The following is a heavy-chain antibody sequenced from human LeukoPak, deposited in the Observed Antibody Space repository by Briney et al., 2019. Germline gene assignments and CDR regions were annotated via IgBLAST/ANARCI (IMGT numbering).Heavy chain of an antibody. J-gene: IGHJ4*02. CDR1: GGSISTSNYY. CDR3: ARPDYYRGAGSYGGDY. V-gene: IGHV4-39*07. D-gene: IGHD3-10*01. CDR2: INHSGST. Sequence: SETLSLTCTVSGGSISTSNYYWSWIRQPPGKGLEWIGEINHSGSTNYNPSLKSRVTISVDTSKNQFSLKLSSVTAADTAVYYCARPDYYRGAGSYGGDYWGQGTLVTVSS.